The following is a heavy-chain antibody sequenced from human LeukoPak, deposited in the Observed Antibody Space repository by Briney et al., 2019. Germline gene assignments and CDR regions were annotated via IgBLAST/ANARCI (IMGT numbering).Heavy chain of an antibody. J-gene: IGHJ4*02. D-gene: IGHD6-13*01. V-gene: IGHV4-59*01. CDR2: IYYSGST. Sequence: SETLSLTCTVSGGSISSYYWSWIRQPPGKGLEWIGYIYYSGSTNYNPSLKSRVTISVDTSKNQFSLKLSSVTAAGTAVYYCARGGYSSSWKYYFDYWGQGTLVTVSS. CDR1: GGSISSYY. CDR3: ARGGYSSSWKYYFDY.